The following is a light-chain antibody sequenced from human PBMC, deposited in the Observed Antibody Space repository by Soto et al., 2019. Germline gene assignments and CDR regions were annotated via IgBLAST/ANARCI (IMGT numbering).Light chain of an antibody. CDR2: DAS. V-gene: IGKV1-5*01. J-gene: IGKJ1*01. CDR1: QSISSW. Sequence: GDRVTITCRASQSISSWLAWYQQKPGKAPKLLIYDASSLESGVPSRFSGSGSGTEFTLTISSLQPDDFATYYCQQSYSTWTFGQGTKVDIK. CDR3: QQSYSTWT.